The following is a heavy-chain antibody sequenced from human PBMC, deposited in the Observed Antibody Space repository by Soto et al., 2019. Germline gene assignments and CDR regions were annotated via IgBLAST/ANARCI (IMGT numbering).Heavy chain of an antibody. CDR1: GFTFSSYS. V-gene: IGHV3-48*02. D-gene: IGHD4-17*01. J-gene: IGHJ3*02. Sequence: EVQLVESGGGLVQPGGSLRLSCAASGFTFSSYSMNWVRQAPGKGLEWVSYISSSSTIYYADSVKGRFTISRDNAKNSLYLQMNSLRDEDTAVYYCAREGPYGDYDSFDIWGQGTMVTVSS. CDR3: AREGPYGDYDSFDI. CDR2: ISSSSTI.